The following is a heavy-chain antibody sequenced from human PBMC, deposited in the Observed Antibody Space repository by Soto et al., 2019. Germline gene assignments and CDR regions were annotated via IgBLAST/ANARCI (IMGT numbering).Heavy chain of an antibody. Sequence: GPVKVSCKASGYTFTSYDINWVRQATGQGLEWMGWMNPNSGNTGYAQKFQGRVTMTRNTSISTAYMELSSLRSEDTAVYYCARGLSSSWDPNWFDPWGQGTLVTVSS. CDR3: ARGLSSSWDPNWFDP. V-gene: IGHV1-8*01. J-gene: IGHJ5*02. CDR1: GYTFTSYD. CDR2: MNPNSGNT. D-gene: IGHD6-13*01.